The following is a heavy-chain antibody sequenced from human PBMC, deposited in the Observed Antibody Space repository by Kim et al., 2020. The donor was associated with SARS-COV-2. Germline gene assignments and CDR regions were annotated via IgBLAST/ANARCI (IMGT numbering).Heavy chain of an antibody. V-gene: IGHV1-18*01. J-gene: IGHJ6*02. Sequence: AQKLQGRVTMTTDTSTSTAYMELRSLRSDDTAVYYCAITTPYYYYGMDVWGQGTTVTISS. D-gene: IGHD4-4*01. CDR3: AITTPYYYYGMDV.